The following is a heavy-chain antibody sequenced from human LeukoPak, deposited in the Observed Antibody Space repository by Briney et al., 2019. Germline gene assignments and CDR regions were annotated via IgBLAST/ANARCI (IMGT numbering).Heavy chain of an antibody. J-gene: IGHJ4*02. D-gene: IGHD6-13*01. CDR3: AREAAAGLDY. CDR1: GGTFSSYA. CDR2: IIPIFGTA. Sequence: GASVKVSCKASGGTFSSYAISWVRQAPGQGLEWMGGIIPIFGTANYAQKFQGRVTITTDESTSAAYMELSSLRSEDTAVYYCAREAAAGLDYWGQGTLVTVSS. V-gene: IGHV1-69*05.